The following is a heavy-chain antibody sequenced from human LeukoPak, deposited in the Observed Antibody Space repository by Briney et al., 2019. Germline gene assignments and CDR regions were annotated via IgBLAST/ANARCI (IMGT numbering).Heavy chain of an antibody. D-gene: IGHD3-10*01. Sequence: PGESLRLSCAASGFTFSSYSMNWVRQAPGKGLEWVSYIGSSSSSIYYADSVKGRFTISRDNAKNSLYLQMNSLRAEDTAVYYCAREYAKKDYYGSGSSDYWGQGTLVTVSS. CDR3: AREYAKKDYYGSGSSDY. CDR1: GFTFSSYS. CDR2: IGSSSSSI. J-gene: IGHJ4*02. V-gene: IGHV3-48*04.